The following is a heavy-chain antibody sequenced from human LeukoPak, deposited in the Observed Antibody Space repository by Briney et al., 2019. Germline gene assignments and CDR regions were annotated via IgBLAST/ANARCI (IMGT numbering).Heavy chain of an antibody. V-gene: IGHV3-30*03. D-gene: IGHD4-23*01. CDR3: ARGHGGNVDF. Sequence: GRSLRLSCAASGFTFSSYGMHWVRQAPGKGLEWVAVISYDGSNKYYADSVKGRFTMSRDNAKNSLYLQMNSLRAEDTAVYYCARGHGGNVDFWGQGSLVTVSS. CDR1: GFTFSSYG. J-gene: IGHJ4*02. CDR2: ISYDGSNK.